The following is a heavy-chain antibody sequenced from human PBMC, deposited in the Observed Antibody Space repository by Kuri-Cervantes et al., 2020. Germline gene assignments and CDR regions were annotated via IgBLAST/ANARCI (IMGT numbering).Heavy chain of an antibody. CDR1: GFTFSSYA. V-gene: IGHV3-30*04. D-gene: IGHD3-16*02. Sequence: GGSLRLSCAASGFTFSSYARHWVRQAPGKGLEGVEVISYDGSNKYYADSVKGRFTISRDNSKNTLYLQMTSLRAEDTAVYYCATTRGGITFGGVIVDYWGQGTLVTVSS. CDR2: ISYDGSNK. CDR3: ATTRGGITFGGVIVDY. J-gene: IGHJ4*02.